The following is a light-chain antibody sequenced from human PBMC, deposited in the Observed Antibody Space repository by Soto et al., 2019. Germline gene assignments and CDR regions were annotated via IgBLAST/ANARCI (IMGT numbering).Light chain of an antibody. J-gene: IGKJ1*01. CDR3: IEGTYCPWT. CDR2: QVC. Sequence: DVVMTQSPLSLPVTLGQPASISCRSSQSLVHSSGNTYLNWFLQRPGDSPRRRIYQVCNRVSGVPDRFSGIGAGIDYTLEVSRVEADDVGVYYGIEGTYCPWTFGQGTRVEIK. CDR1: QSLVHSSGNTY. V-gene: IGKV2-30*02.